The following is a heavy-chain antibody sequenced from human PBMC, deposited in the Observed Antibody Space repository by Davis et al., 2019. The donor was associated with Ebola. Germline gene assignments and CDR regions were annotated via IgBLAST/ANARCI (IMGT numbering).Heavy chain of an antibody. D-gene: IGHD1-14*01. Sequence: SVKVSCKASGYTFTGYYMHWVRQARGQRLEWIGWIVVGSGNTNYAQKFQGRVTITRDMSTSTSYLDLSNLRSEDTAVYYCVASAGTVGKFDYWGQGTRVTVSS. CDR2: IVVGSGNT. CDR3: VASAGTVGKFDY. CDR1: GYTFTGYY. J-gene: IGHJ4*01. V-gene: IGHV1-58*02.